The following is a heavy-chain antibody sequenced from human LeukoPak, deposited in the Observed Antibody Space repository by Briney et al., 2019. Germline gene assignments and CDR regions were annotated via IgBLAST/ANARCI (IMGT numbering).Heavy chain of an antibody. D-gene: IGHD6-19*01. CDR3: ARHEGGSGWY. V-gene: IGHV5-51*01. Sequence: HGESLKISCKASGYIFTSYWIAWVRQMPGKGLEWMGSIYPGDSDIRYSPSFQGQVTISADKSISTVYLQWSSLKASDTAMFYCARHEGGSGWYWGQGTLVTVSS. J-gene: IGHJ4*02. CDR2: IYPGDSDI. CDR1: GYIFTSYW.